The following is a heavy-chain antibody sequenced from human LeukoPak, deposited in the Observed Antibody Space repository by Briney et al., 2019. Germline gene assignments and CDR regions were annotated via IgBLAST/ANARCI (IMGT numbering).Heavy chain of an antibody. D-gene: IGHD6-19*01. CDR2: ISSSGSTI. V-gene: IGHV3-48*03. CDR1: GFTFSNYE. Sequence: GGSLRLSCAASGFTFSNYEMSWVRQAPGKGLEWVSYISSSGSTIYYADSVKGRFTISRDNAKNSLYLQMNSLRAEDTAVYYCARDRHDSSGLVYWGQGTLVTVSS. CDR3: ARDRHDSSGLVY. J-gene: IGHJ4*02.